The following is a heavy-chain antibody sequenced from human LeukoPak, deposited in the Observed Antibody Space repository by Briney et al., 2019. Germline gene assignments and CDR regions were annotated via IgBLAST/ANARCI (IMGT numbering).Heavy chain of an antibody. V-gene: IGHV3-23*01. CDR2: ISHSGRST. Sequence: GGSLRLSCAASGFIFSDFDMSRVPQAPGKGLEWVSAISHSGRSTYYADSVKGRVTISRDNSKNALYLEMNSLRADDTAVYYCAKAVAVALDYWGQGTLVTVSS. J-gene: IGHJ4*02. CDR3: AKAVAVALDY. CDR1: GFIFSDFD. D-gene: IGHD6-19*01.